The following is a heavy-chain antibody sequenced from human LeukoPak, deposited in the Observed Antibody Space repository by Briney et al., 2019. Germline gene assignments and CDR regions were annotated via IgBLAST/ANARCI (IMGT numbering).Heavy chain of an antibody. D-gene: IGHD1-26*01. CDR2: ISSSSSNI. J-gene: IGHJ4*02. CDR1: GFTFSSYW. CDR3: SRDSGSYYLDY. Sequence: PGGSLRLSCAASGFTFSSYWMHWVRQAPGKGLEWVSYISSSSSNIYYADSVKGRFTISRDNAKNSLYLQMNRPRAEAMAVYYCSRDSGSYYLDYGGQGTLVTVSS. V-gene: IGHV3-48*01.